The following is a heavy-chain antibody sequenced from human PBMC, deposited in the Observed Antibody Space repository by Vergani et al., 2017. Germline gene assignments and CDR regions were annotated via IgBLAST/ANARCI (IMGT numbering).Heavy chain of an antibody. D-gene: IGHD3-10*01. Sequence: EVQLVQSGAEVKKPGESLTISCKVSGYSFTSYWIGWVRQMPGKGLEWMGIIYPGDSDTRDSPSFQGQVTISADKSISTAYLQWSSLKASDTAMYYCARQRISYYYGSGSPDYWYFDLWGRGTLVTVSS. CDR1: GYSFTSYW. V-gene: IGHV5-51*01. CDR2: IYPGDSDT. J-gene: IGHJ2*01. CDR3: ARQRISYYYGSGSPDYWYFDL.